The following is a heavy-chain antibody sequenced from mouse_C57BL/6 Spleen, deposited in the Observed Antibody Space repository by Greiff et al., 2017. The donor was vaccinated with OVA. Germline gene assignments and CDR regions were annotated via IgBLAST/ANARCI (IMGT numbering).Heavy chain of an antibody. CDR3: ASPPDSSGYRIDY. CDR2: IYPGDGDP. D-gene: IGHD3-2*02. J-gene: IGHJ2*01. CDR1: GYAFSSSW. Sequence: QVQLQQSGPELVKPGASVKISCKASGYAFSSSWMNWVKQRPGKGLEWIGPIYPGDGDPNYNGKFKGKATLTADQSSSTASMQLSSRTSEDSAVYFGASPPDSSGYRIDYWGQGTTLTVSS. V-gene: IGHV1-82*01.